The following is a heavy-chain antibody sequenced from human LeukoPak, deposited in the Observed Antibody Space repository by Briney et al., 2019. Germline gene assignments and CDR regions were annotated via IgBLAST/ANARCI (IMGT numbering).Heavy chain of an antibody. D-gene: IGHD3-16*01. Sequence: GGSLRLSCAASGLIFSSYGMHWVRQAPGEGLEWVAYIRHDESKTLYADSVKGRFTISRDNSKNTLYLQMHSLGAEDTALYYCAKPVIPSAYQGTYYMDVWGKGTTVTVSS. CDR2: IRHDESKT. V-gene: IGHV3-30*02. J-gene: IGHJ6*03. CDR1: GLIFSSYG. CDR3: AKPVIPSAYQGTYYMDV.